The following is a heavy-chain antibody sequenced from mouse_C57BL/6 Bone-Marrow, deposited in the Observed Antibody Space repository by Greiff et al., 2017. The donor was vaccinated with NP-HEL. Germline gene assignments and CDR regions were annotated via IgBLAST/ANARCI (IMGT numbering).Heavy chain of an antibody. J-gene: IGHJ2*01. D-gene: IGHD1-1*01. CDR3: ARLLRYFDY. CDR1: GFTFTDYY. V-gene: IGHV7-3*01. CDR2: IRNKANGYTT. Sequence: EVKVVESGGGLVQPGGSPSLSCAASGFTFTDYYMSWVRQPPGKALEWLGFIRNKANGYTTEYSASVKGRFTISRDNSQSILYLQMNALRAEDSATYYCARLLRYFDYWGQGTTLTVSS.